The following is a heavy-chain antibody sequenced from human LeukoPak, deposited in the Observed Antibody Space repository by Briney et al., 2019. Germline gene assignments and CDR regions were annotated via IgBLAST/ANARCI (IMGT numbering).Heavy chain of an antibody. D-gene: IGHD6-13*01. CDR2: INHSGST. J-gene: IGHJ5*02. CDR1: GGSFSGYY. V-gene: IGHV4-34*01. Sequence: ASETLSLTCAVYGGSFSGYYWSWIRQPPGKGLEWIGEINHSGSTNYHPSLKSRVTISVDTSKNQFSLKLSSVTAADTAVYYCARGYYSSSWYVYHNWFDPWGQGTLVTVSS. CDR3: ARGYYSSSWYVYHNWFDP.